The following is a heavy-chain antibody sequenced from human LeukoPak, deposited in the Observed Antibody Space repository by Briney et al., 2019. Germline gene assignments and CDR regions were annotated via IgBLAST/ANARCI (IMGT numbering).Heavy chain of an antibody. CDR1: GYTLTELS. D-gene: IGHD3-22*01. J-gene: IGHJ4*02. V-gene: IGHV1-24*01. Sequence: ASVKVSCKVSGYTLTELSMHWVRQAPGKGLEWMGGFDPEDGETIYAQKFQGRVTMTEDTSTDTAYMELSSLRSEDTAVYYCATDRSLDYYDSSGSPPVYWGQGTLVTVSS. CDR3: ATDRSLDYYDSSGSPPVY. CDR2: FDPEDGET.